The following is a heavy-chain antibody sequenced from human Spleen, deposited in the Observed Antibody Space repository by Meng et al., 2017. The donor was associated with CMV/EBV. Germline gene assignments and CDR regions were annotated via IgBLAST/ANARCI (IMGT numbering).Heavy chain of an antibody. D-gene: IGHD3-10*01. CDR2: INHSGST. CDR3: ARAPARYYYGSGSYSNNWFDP. Sequence: GYYWSWIRQPPGKGLEWIGEINHSGSTNYNPSLKSRVTISVDTSKNQFSLKLSSVTAADTAVYYCARAPARYYYGSGSYSNNWFDPWGQGTLVTVSS. CDR1: GYY. J-gene: IGHJ5*02. V-gene: IGHV4-34*01.